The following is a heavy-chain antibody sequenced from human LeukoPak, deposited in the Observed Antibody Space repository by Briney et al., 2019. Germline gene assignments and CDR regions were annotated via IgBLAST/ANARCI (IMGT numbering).Heavy chain of an antibody. Sequence: GASVKVSCKASGDTFSNYAISWVRQAPGQGLEWMGAIIPLFGTTNYAQKFQGRVTITADTYTTTSYMELSSLKSEDTAIYYCASQYWVPAAFYYAFDVWGKGTTVTVSS. CDR3: ASQYWVPAAFYYAFDV. J-gene: IGHJ6*04. CDR1: GDTFSNYA. CDR2: IIPLFGTT. D-gene: IGHD2-2*01. V-gene: IGHV1-69*06.